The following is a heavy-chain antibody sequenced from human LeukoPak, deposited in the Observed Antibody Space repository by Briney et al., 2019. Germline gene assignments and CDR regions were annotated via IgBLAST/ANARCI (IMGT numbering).Heavy chain of an antibody. CDR2: ISYDGSNK. J-gene: IGHJ4*02. CDR1: GFTFSSYA. Sequence: GGSLRLSCAASGFTFSSYAMHWVRQAPGKGLEWVAVISYDGSNKYYADSVKGRFTISRDNSKNTLYLQMNSLRVEVTAVYYCARSMGPGHYYVADYWGQGTLVTVSS. V-gene: IGHV3-30-3*01. CDR3: ARSMGPGHYYVADY. D-gene: IGHD3-22*01.